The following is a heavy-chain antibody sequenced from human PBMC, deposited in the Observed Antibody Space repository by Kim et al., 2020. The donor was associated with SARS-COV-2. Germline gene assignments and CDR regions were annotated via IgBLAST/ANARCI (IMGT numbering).Heavy chain of an antibody. Sequence: SETLSLTCTVSGGSISSYYWSWIRQPPGKGLEWIGYIYYSGSTNYNPSLKSRVTISVDTSKNQFSLKLSSVTAADTAVYYCARYGRSSGSGYYSTFDYWGQGTLVTVSS. CDR3: ARYGRSSGSGYYSTFDY. CDR1: GGSISSYY. V-gene: IGHV4-59*01. CDR2: IYYSGST. J-gene: IGHJ4*02. D-gene: IGHD3-3*01.